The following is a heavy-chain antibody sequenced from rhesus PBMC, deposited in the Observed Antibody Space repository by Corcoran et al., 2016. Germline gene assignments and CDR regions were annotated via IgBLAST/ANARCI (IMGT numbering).Heavy chain of an antibody. CDR2: ISPDNGNK. J-gene: IGHJ4*01. CDR3: TRAGSVNYGYFDD. D-gene: IGHD1-44*01. V-gene: IGHV1-1*01. CDR1: GYTFTSYY. Sequence: QVQLVQSGAEIKQPGASVKLSCKASGYTFTSYYMHWVSQAPGQGIEWIGLISPDNGNKGYAQKGQGRVTITTDTATSTGYMELSSLRSEDTAVYYCTRAGSVNYGYFDDWGQESWSPSPQ.